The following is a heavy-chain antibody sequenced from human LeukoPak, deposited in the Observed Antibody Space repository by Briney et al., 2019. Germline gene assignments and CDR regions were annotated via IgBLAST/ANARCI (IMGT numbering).Heavy chain of an antibody. CDR3: ATKRGIAVAGSLQH. CDR2: IRYDGSNK. CDR1: GFTFSSYV. D-gene: IGHD6-19*01. V-gene: IGHV3-30*02. J-gene: IGHJ1*01. Sequence: GGSLRLSCAASGFTFSSYVMHWVRQAPGKGLEWVAFIRYDGSNKYYADSVKGRFTISRDNSKNTLYLQMNSLRAEDTAVYYCATKRGIAVAGSLQHWGQGTLVTVSS.